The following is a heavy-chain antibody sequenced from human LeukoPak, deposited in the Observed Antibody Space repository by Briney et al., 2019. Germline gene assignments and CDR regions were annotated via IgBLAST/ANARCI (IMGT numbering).Heavy chain of an antibody. Sequence: SETLSLTCTVSGVSLSDTTYYWGWIRQPPGKGLELIGTLHYSAGAHYNPSLKSRATISLDKSRNQFSLKLTPVTSADTAVYYCARDWDGGYNFNTFDIWGQGTMVTVSS. V-gene: IGHV4-39*07. D-gene: IGHD5-24*01. J-gene: IGHJ3*02. CDR3: ARDWDGGYNFNTFDI. CDR1: GVSLSDTTYY. CDR2: LHYSAGA.